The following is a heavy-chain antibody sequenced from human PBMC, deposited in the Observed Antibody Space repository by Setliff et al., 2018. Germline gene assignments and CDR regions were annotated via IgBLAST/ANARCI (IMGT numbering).Heavy chain of an antibody. CDR3: ARTYNFWSGYFDY. CDR2: INHSGST. V-gene: IGHV4-34*01. J-gene: IGHJ4*02. Sequence: ETLSLTCAVYGGSFSGYYWSWIRQPPGKGLEWIGEINHSGSTNYNPSLKSRVTISVDTSKNQFSLKLSSVTAADTAVYYCARTYNFWSGYFDYWGQGTLVTVSS. CDR1: GGSFSGYY. D-gene: IGHD3-3*01.